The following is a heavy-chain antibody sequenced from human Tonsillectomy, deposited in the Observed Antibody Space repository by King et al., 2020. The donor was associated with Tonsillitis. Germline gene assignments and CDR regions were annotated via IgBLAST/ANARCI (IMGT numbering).Heavy chain of an antibody. CDR3: ATDILTAPSGMDA. CDR2: ISSNNGGT. Sequence: QLVQSGAEVKKPGASVKVSCKSSGYTFTRYYMHWVRQAPGQGLEWMGWISSNNGGTNYAQKFQGRVTMTRDTSISTTYMELSRLRSDDTAVYYCATDILTAPSGMDAWGQGTTVTVSS. D-gene: IGHD3-9*01. CDR1: GYTFTRYY. J-gene: IGHJ6*02. V-gene: IGHV1-2*02.